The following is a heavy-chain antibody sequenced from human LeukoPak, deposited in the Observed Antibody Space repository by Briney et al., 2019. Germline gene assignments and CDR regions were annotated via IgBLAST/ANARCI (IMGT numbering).Heavy chain of an antibody. V-gene: IGHV4-34*01. D-gene: IGHD3-22*01. J-gene: IGHJ3*02. Sequence: SETLSLTCAVYGGSFSGYYWGWIRQPPGKGLEWIGEINHSGSTNYNPSLKSRVTISVDTSKNQFSLKLSSVTAADTAVYFCARGPYSYDSSSAFDIWGQGTMVTVSS. CDR2: INHSGST. CDR1: GGSFSGYY. CDR3: ARGPYSYDSSSAFDI.